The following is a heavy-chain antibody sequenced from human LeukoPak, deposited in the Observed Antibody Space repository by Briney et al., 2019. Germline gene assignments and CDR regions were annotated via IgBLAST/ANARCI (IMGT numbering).Heavy chain of an antibody. J-gene: IGHJ4*02. Sequence: SETLSLTCTVTGGSISSYYRSWIRQSPGKGVEWIGYFYYRGSSTYNPSLKSRVTISGDTSKNEFSLRLSSVTAADTAVYYCARSGYCSGGICYSGLFDYWGPGTLVTVSS. CDR2: FYYRGSS. D-gene: IGHD2-15*01. CDR3: ARSGYCSGGICYSGLFDY. CDR1: GGSISSYY. V-gene: IGHV4-59*01.